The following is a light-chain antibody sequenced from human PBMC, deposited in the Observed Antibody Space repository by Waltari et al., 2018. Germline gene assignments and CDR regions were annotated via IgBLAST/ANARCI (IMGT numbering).Light chain of an antibody. CDR2: GAS. CDR3: QQYGNSLFT. Sequence: EIVLTQSPGTLSLSPGESATLSCRASQSVNSAFLAWYQQKPGQAPRLLIYGASSRATDIPNRFSGSGSGTDFTLTISRLEPEDFAVYYCQQYGNSLFTFGPGTKVDIK. J-gene: IGKJ3*01. V-gene: IGKV3-20*01. CDR1: QSVNSAF.